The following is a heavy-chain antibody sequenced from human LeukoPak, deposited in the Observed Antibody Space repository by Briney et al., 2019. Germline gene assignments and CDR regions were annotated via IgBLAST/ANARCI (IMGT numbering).Heavy chain of an antibody. J-gene: IGHJ4*02. Sequence: GGSLRLSCAASGFTFSRYGMHWVRQAPGKGLEWVAVIWYDGSKKYYAESVKGRFTISRDNSKNTLYLQMNSLRAEDTAVYYCARRESGSSWSEFDYWGQGTLVTVSS. CDR3: ARRESGSSWSEFDY. CDR1: GFTFSRYG. CDR2: IWYDGSKK. V-gene: IGHV3-33*01. D-gene: IGHD6-13*01.